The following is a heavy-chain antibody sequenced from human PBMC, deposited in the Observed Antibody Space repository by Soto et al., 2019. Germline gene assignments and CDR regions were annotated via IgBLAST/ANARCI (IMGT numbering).Heavy chain of an antibody. CDR3: ARVSGYYDSSGYRYYYYGMDV. Sequence: ASVKVSCKASGYTFTSYGISWVRQAPGQGLEWMGWISAYNGNTNYAQKLQGRVTMTTDTSTSTAYMELRSLRSDDTAVYYCARVSGYYDSSGYRYYYYGMDVWGQGTTVTVSS. CDR1: GYTFTSYG. CDR2: ISAYNGNT. V-gene: IGHV1-18*04. D-gene: IGHD3-22*01. J-gene: IGHJ6*02.